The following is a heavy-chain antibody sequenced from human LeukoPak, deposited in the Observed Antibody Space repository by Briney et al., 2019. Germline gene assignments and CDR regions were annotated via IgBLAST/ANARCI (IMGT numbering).Heavy chain of an antibody. D-gene: IGHD2-15*01. Sequence: GSLRLSCAASGFTFSTYAMSWVRRPPGKGLEWIGEIYHSGSTNYNPSLKSRVTISVDKSKNQFSLKLSSVTAADTAVYYCARGPAASYYFDYWGQGTLVTVSS. CDR1: GFTFSTYAM. CDR2: IYHSGST. J-gene: IGHJ4*02. CDR3: ARGPAASYYFDY. V-gene: IGHV4-4*02.